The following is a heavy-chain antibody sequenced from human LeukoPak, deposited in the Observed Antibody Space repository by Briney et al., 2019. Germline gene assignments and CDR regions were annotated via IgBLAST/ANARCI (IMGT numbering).Heavy chain of an antibody. CDR1: GFTFSSYG. CDR3: ARRGGYYYDSSGYYYRRPLDY. J-gene: IGHJ4*02. V-gene: IGHV3-23*01. D-gene: IGHD3-22*01. Sequence: GGSLRLSCAASGFTFSSYGMSWVRQAPGKGLEWVSAISGSGGSTYYADSVKGRFTISRDNAKNSLYLQMNSLRAEDTAVYYCARRGGYYYDSSGYYYRRPLDYWGQGTLVTVSS. CDR2: ISGSGGST.